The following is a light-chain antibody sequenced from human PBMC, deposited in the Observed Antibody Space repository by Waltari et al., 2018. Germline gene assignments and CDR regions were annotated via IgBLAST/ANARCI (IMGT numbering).Light chain of an antibody. CDR1: SSDTGSYNL. CDR2: EVI. J-gene: IGLJ2*01. V-gene: IGLV2-23*02. Sequence: QSALTQPASVSGSPGPSITISSTGTSSDTGSYNLVTWYQQHPGKVPKLIIYEVIKRPSGISDRFSGSKSGNTASLTISGLQAEDEADYYCSSNAAGSSYVVFGGGTRLTVL. CDR3: SSNAAGSSYVV.